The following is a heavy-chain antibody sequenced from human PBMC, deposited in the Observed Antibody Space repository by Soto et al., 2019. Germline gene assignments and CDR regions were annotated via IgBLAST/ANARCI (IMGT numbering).Heavy chain of an antibody. CDR2: ISNNGAHT. J-gene: IGHJ6*03. V-gene: IGHV3-64*01. Sequence: EAQLVESGGGLVQPGGSLRLSCAASGFTFSNYEMHWVRQAPGNGLGYVSGISNNGAHTDYAKSVKGRFTISRDNSDDTLYLQMGSLRAEDMALYYCARRGYGSRWPNVYMDVWGKGTTVTVSS. CDR3: ARRGYGSRWPNVYMDV. CDR1: GFTFSNYE. D-gene: IGHD6-13*01.